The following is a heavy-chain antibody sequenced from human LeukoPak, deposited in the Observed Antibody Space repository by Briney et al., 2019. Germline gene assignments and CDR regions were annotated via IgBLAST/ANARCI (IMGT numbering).Heavy chain of an antibody. CDR1: GFTFGDYA. CDR3: TRGPTDWYFDL. Sequence: PGGSLRLSCTASGFTFGDYAMSWVRQAPGKGLEWVGFIRSKAYGGTTEYAASVKGRFTISRDDSKSIAYLQMNSLKTEDTAVYYCTRGPTDWYFDLWGRGTLVTVSS. CDR2: IRSKAYGGTT. V-gene: IGHV3-49*04. J-gene: IGHJ2*01.